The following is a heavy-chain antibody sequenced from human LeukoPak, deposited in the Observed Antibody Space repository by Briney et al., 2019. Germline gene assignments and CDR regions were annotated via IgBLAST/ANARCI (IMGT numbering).Heavy chain of an antibody. Sequence: LSGGSLRLSCVVSGFIVSSNYMTWVRQAPGKGLEWVSVIYSGGSTYYADSVKGRFTISRDNSKNTLYLQMNSLRAEDTAVYYCARGSSCSSCHWASFDTWGQGTLVTVSS. CDR3: ARGSSCSSCHWASFDT. CDR1: GFIVSSNY. J-gene: IGHJ5*02. D-gene: IGHD2-2*01. CDR2: IYSGGST. V-gene: IGHV3-66*01.